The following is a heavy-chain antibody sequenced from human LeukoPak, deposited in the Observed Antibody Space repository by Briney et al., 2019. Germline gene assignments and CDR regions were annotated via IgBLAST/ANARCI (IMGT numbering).Heavy chain of an antibody. CDR2: ISRSSSTI. J-gene: IGHJ3*02. Sequence: GGSLRLSCAASGFTFSRYSMNWVRQAPGKGLEWVSYISRSSSTIHYADSVKGRFTISRDNAKSSLFLQMNSLRAEDTAVYYCARDKPDAFDIWGQGTMVTVSS. CDR1: GFTFSRYS. V-gene: IGHV3-48*04. CDR3: ARDKPDAFDI.